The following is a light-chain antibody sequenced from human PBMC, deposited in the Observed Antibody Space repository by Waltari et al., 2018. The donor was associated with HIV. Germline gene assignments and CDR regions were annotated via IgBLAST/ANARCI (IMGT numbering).Light chain of an antibody. V-gene: IGLV2-11*01. CDR3: CSYAGSYTFG. CDR1: SSYVGDYDH. J-gene: IGLJ3*02. Sequence: QPALTQPRPVSGSPGPSVTISCTGTSSYVGDYDHVPWYQQHPGQAPKLMIYDVTKRPSGVPDRFSGSKSGNTASLTISGLQAEDEADYYCCSYAGSYTFGFGGGTKLTVL. CDR2: DVT.